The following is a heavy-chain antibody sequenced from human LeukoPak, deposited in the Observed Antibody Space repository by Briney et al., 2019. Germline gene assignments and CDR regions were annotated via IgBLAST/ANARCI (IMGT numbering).Heavy chain of an antibody. CDR2: IWYDGSNK. CDR3: ARARGAAGNYYYFDY. D-gene: IGHD6-13*01. CDR1: GFTFSSYG. V-gene: IGHV3-33*01. J-gene: IGHJ4*02. Sequence: PGGSLRLSCAGSGFTFSSYGMHWVRQAPGKGLEWVAVIWYDGSNKYYADSVKGRFTISRDNSKNTLYLQMNSLRAEDTAVYYCARARGAAGNYYYFDYWGQGTLVTVSS.